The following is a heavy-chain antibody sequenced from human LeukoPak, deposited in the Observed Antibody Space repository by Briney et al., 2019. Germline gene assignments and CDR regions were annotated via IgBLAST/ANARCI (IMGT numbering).Heavy chain of an antibody. CDR2: INSHGSST. J-gene: IGHJ3*02. CDR3: ARERVTISALGGFDI. Sequence: PGGSLRLSCAASGFTFSSYWMHWVRQAPGKGLVWVSRINSHGSSTSYADSVKGRFTISRDNAKNSLYLEANSLRAEDTAIYYCARERVTISALGGFDIWGQGTMVTVSS. CDR1: GFTFSSYW. V-gene: IGHV3-74*01. D-gene: IGHD3/OR15-3a*01.